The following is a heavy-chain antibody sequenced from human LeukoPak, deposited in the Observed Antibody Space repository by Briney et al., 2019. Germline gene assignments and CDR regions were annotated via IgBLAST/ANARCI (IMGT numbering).Heavy chain of an antibody. CDR1: GRSLTTYR. D-gene: IGHD3-3*01. J-gene: IGHJ6*02. CDR2: IKTSAIT. CDR3: ASQMLEWYGLDV. V-gene: IGHV4-34*01. Sequence: SETLSLTCAVSGRSLTTYRWSWIRQSPGKGLEWIGGIKTSAITNYNPSLESRVTISVDTSKNQFSLNLRSVTAADAAVYYCASQMLEWYGLDVWGQGTTVTVSS.